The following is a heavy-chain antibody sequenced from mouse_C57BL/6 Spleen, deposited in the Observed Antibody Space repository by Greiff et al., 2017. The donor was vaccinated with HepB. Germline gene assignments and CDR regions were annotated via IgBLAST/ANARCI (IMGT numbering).Heavy chain of an antibody. CDR3: ARRRGRDGSPLFDY. CDR2: ILPGSGST. CDR1: GYTFTGYW. V-gene: IGHV1-9*01. D-gene: IGHD2-3*01. Sequence: QVQLQQSGAELMKPGASVKLSCKATGYTFTGYWIEWVKQRPGHGLEWIGEILPGSGSTNYNEKFKGKATFTSDTSSITAYMQLSSLTTEDSAIYYCARRRGRDGSPLFDYWGQGTTLTVSS. J-gene: IGHJ2*01.